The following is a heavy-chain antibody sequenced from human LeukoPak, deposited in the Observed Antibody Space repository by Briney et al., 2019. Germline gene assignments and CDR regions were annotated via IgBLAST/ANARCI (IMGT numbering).Heavy chain of an antibody. CDR3: ARGGYDFWSGLHDAFDI. CDR1: GFTFSSYW. CDR2: IKQDGSEK. D-gene: IGHD3-3*01. Sequence: GGSLRLSCAASGFTFSSYWMSWVRQAPGKGLEWVANIKQDGSEKYYVDSVKGRFTISRDNAKNSLYLQMNSLRAEDTALYHCARGGYDFWSGLHDAFDIWGQGTMVTVSS. V-gene: IGHV3-7*03. J-gene: IGHJ3*02.